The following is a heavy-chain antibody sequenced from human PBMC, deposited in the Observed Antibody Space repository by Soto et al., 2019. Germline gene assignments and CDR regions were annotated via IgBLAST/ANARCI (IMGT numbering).Heavy chain of an antibody. V-gene: IGHV4-31*03. CDR1: GGSISSGGYY. D-gene: IGHD6-13*01. Sequence: QVQLQESGPGLVKPSQTLSLTSTVSGGSISSGGYYWSWIRQHPGKGLEWIGYIYYSGSTYYNPSLKSRVTISVDTSKNQFSLKLSSVTAADTAVYYCARAGYSSSWENWFDPWGQGTLVTVSS. CDR2: IYYSGST. CDR3: ARAGYSSSWENWFDP. J-gene: IGHJ5*02.